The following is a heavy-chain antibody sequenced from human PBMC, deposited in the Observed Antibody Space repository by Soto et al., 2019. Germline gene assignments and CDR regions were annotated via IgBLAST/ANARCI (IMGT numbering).Heavy chain of an antibody. J-gene: IGHJ4*02. CDR2: INAGNGNT. V-gene: IGHV1-3*05. CDR1: GYTFTSYA. CDR3: AMSIVVVTALDY. D-gene: IGHD2-21*02. Sequence: QVQLVQSGAEEKKPGASVKVSCKAYGYTFTSYAMHWVRQAPGQRLEWMGWINAGNGNTKYSQKFQGRVTITRDTAASTAYMELSSLRSEDTAVYYCAMSIVVVTALDYWGQGTLVTVSS.